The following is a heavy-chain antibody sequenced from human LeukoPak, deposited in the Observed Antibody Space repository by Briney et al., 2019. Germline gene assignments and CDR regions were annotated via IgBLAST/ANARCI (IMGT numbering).Heavy chain of an antibody. V-gene: IGHV3-30*04. CDR1: GFTFTNYP. J-gene: IGHJ4*02. CDR3: ARDKVAAAPGDY. D-gene: IGHD2-2*01. CDR2: ISYDGSTK. Sequence: PGGSLRLSCAASGFTFTNYPIHWVRQAPGKGLEWVTVISYDGSTKYYADSVKGRFSISRDNSKNTQHLQMNNLRTEDTAVYYCARDKVAAAPGDYWGQGTLVTVSS.